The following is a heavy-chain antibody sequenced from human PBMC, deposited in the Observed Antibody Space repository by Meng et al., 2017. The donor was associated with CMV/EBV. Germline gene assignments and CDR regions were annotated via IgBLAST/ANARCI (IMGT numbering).Heavy chain of an antibody. CDR1: GYTFTGYY. Sequence: QVQLVQSGAEVRKPGASVKVSCQASGYTFTGYYMHWVRQAPGQGLEWMGWIIPIFGTANYAQKFQGRVTITADESTSTAYMELSSLRSEDTAVYYCARERGSGSYPFDYWGQGTLVTVSS. V-gene: IGHV1-69*01. D-gene: IGHD1-26*01. CDR3: ARERGSGSYPFDY. J-gene: IGHJ4*02. CDR2: IIPIFGTA.